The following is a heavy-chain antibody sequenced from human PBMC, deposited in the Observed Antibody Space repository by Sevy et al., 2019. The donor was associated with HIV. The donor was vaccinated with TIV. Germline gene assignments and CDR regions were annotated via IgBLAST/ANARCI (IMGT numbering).Heavy chain of an antibody. CDR1: GGSTSLYY. CDR3: ATAPLISLDILRATSVFDS. D-gene: IGHD2-21*01. V-gene: IGHV4-59*13. J-gene: IGHJ4*01. CDR2: IYFTGST. Sequence: SETLSLTCTVSGGSTSLYYWCWIRQPPGKGLEWIGYIYFTGSTDYNPSLKSRVTISLDTSKNQFSLKLTSVTAADTAVYYCATAPLISLDILRATSVFDSWGNEPRSPSPQ.